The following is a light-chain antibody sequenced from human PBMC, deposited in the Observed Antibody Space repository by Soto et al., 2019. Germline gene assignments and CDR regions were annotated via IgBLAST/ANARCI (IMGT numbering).Light chain of an antibody. Sequence: QLVLTQPPSASGTPGQRVTSSCSGSSSNIGSNTVNWYQQLPGTAPKLLIYSNNQRPSGVTDRFSGAKSGTSASLAISGLQYEDAADYDGAAFDDRLTVVVVGGGTKLTVL. CDR2: SNN. CDR1: SSNIGSNT. V-gene: IGLV1-44*01. J-gene: IGLJ2*01. CDR3: AAFDDRLTVVV.